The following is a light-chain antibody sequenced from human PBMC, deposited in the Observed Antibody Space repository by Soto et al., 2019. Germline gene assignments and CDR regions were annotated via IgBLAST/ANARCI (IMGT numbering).Light chain of an antibody. CDR3: QHYDYAPPPVT. CDR1: QSVSSDY. J-gene: IGKJ3*01. V-gene: IGKV3-20*01. Sequence: EIVLTQSPDTLSLSPGERATLSCRASQSVSSDYLVWYQQKFGQAPRLLIYGASSRATGTPDRFSGSGSGTDFTLIISRLELEDYAVYYYQHYDYAPPPVTFGPGTKVEIK. CDR2: GAS.